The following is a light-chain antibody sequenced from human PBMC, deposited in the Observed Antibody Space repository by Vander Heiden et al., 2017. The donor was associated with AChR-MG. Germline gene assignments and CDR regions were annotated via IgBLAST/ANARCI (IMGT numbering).Light chain of an antibody. CDR3: QESDSTLIS. Sequence: DIQMTQSPSSLSASVGDRVTITCRASQSISTYLNWYQQKPGKAPKLLIYAASSLQSGVPSRFSGSGSETDFTLTISSLQPEDFATYYCQESDSTLISFGQGTRLDIK. CDR1: QSISTY. V-gene: IGKV1-39*01. CDR2: AAS. J-gene: IGKJ5*01.